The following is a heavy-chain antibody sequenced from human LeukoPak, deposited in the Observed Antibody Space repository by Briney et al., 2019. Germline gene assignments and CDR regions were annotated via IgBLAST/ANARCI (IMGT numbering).Heavy chain of an antibody. V-gene: IGHV1-24*01. CDR2: FDPEDGET. CDR1: GYSLTELS. CDR3: ATVPTVTTYFSFDP. Sequence: ASVKVSCKVSGYSLTELSMHWVRQAPGKGLEWMGGFDPEDGETIYAQKFQGRVTMTEDTSTDTAYMEVSSLRSEDTAVYLCATVPTVTTYFSFDPWGQGTLVTVSS. D-gene: IGHD4-17*01. J-gene: IGHJ5*02.